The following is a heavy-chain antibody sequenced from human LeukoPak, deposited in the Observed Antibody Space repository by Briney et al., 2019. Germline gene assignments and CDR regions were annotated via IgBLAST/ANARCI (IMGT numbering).Heavy chain of an antibody. CDR2: INGDGSST. J-gene: IGHJ4*02. Sequence: GGSRRLSCAASGFIFSTYWMHWVRQAPGKGLVWVARINGDGSSTRYADSVKGRFTISRDNAKNTLYLQMNSVRAEDTAVYSCARELVVREGDYFDNWGQGTLVTVSS. D-gene: IGHD2-2*01. CDR1: GFIFSTYW. V-gene: IGHV3-74*01. CDR3: ARELVVREGDYFDN.